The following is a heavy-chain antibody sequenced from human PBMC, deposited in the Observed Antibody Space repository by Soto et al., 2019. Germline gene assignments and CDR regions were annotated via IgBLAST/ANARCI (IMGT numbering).Heavy chain of an antibody. Sequence: LSLTCTVSGGSISSYYWSWIRQPRGKGLEWIGYIYYSESTNYNPSHNSRVTISVDTSKNQFSLKLSSVTAADTAVYYCARGKPLNLYHYCGMDDWGQGTTVTVSS. V-gene: IGHV4-59*01. CDR1: GGSISSYY. CDR3: ARGKPLNLYHYCGMDD. CDR2: IYYSEST. J-gene: IGHJ6*02.